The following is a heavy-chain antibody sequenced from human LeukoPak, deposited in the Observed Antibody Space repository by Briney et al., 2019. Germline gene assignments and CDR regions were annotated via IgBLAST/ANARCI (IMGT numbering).Heavy chain of an antibody. CDR1: GFTFSSYW. J-gene: IGHJ4*02. D-gene: IGHD3-22*01. Sequence: GGSLRLSCAASGFTFSSYWMSRVRQAPGKGLEWVANIKQDGSEKYYVDSVKGRFTISRDNAKNSLYLQMNSLRAEDTAVYYCARRDYYDSSGYYYWGQGTLVTVSS. CDR3: ARRDYYDSSGYYY. CDR2: IKQDGSEK. V-gene: IGHV3-7*01.